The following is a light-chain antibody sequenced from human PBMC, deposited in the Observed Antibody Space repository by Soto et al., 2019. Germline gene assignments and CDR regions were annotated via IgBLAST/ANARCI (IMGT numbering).Light chain of an antibody. CDR2: DVS. J-gene: IGLJ1*01. CDR1: SSDVGGYNY. V-gene: IGLV2-11*01. CDR3: CSYAGSYTYV. Sequence: SALTQPRTVSGSPGQSVTISCPGTSSDVGGYNYVSWYQQHPGKAPKLMIYDVSKRPSGVPDRFSGSKSGNTASLTISGLQAEDEADYYCCSYAGSYTYVFGTGTRSPS.